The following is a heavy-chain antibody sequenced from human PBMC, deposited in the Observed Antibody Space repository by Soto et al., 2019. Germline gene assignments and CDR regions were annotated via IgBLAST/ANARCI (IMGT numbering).Heavy chain of an antibody. Sequence: GSLRLSCAASVFTISNNYMTWVRQAPGKGLEWVSLIDSGGDTYYADSVKGRFTLSRDSSKNTLYLQMNSLRAEDTAVYNCARGGSLYYYYGIDVWGQGTTVTVSS. CDR3: ARGGSLYYYYGIDV. CDR1: VFTISNNY. CDR2: IDSGGDT. V-gene: IGHV3-53*01. J-gene: IGHJ6*02. D-gene: IGHD3-16*01.